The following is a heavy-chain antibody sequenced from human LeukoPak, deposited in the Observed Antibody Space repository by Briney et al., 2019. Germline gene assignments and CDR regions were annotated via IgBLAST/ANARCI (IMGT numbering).Heavy chain of an antibody. Sequence: GGSLRLSCAASGFTVGDNYINWVRQALGKGLQWVSVIYSGGSPYYLDSAEGRFIISSDNSKNTVYLQMNSLRDEDTALYYCARDSPISDALDIWGQGTMVTVSS. J-gene: IGHJ3*02. CDR2: IYSGGSP. CDR1: GFTVGDNY. D-gene: IGHD3-3*02. V-gene: IGHV3-66*01. CDR3: ARDSPISDALDI.